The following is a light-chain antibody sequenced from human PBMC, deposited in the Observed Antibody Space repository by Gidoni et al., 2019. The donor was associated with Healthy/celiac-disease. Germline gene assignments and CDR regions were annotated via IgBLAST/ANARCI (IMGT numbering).Light chain of an antibody. CDR3: SSYTSSSTPL. Sequence: QSALTQPASVSGSPGQSITISCTGTSSDVGGYTYVSCYQQHPGKAPKLMIYDVSNRPSGVSNRFSGSKSGNTASLTISGLQAEDEAEYYCSSYTSSSTPLFGGGTKLTVL. V-gene: IGLV2-14*01. CDR1: SSDVGGYTY. CDR2: DVS. J-gene: IGLJ2*01.